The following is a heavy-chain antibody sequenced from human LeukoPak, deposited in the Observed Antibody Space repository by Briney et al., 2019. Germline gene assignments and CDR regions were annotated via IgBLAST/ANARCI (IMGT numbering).Heavy chain of an antibody. CDR3: AKGDFWSGSGYMDV. CDR2: ISYDGSNK. CDR1: GFTFSNYA. V-gene: IGHV3-30-3*01. Sequence: PGRSLRLSCAASGFTFSNYAMHWVRQAPGKGLEWVAVISYDGSNKYYADSVKGRFTISRDNSKNTLYLQMDSLRAEDTAVYYCAKGDFWSGSGYMDVWGKGTTVTVSS. J-gene: IGHJ6*03. D-gene: IGHD3-3*01.